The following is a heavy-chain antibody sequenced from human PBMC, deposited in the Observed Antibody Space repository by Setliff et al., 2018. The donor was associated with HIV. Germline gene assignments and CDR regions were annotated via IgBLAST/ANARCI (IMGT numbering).Heavy chain of an antibody. Sequence: TLSLTCTVSGGSISSGGYYWSWIRQHPGKGLEWIGYIYYSGFTYYNPSLKSRVTISVDTSKNQFSLKLNSVTAADTAVYYCARCRGTLYYFDYWGQGTLVTVSS. J-gene: IGHJ4*02. D-gene: IGHD1-1*01. CDR2: IYYSGFT. CDR3: ARCRGTLYYFDY. V-gene: IGHV4-31*03. CDR1: GGSISSGGYY.